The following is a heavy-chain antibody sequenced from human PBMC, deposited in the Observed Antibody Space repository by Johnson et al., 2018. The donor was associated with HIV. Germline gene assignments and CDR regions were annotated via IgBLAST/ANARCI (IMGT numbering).Heavy chain of an antibody. V-gene: IGHV3-30*03. CDR2: ISYDGSSQ. CDR3: ARYSSSSRDTFGI. D-gene: IGHD6-13*01. J-gene: IGHJ3*02. CDR1: GFTFSSYG. Sequence: QVQLVESGGGVVQPGGSLRLSCAASGFTFSSYGMDWVRQAPGQGLEWVAAISYDGSSQYYADAVKGRFTISRDNSKNTLYLQMTSLRSEDTAVYYCARYSSSSRDTFGIWGQGTMVTVSS.